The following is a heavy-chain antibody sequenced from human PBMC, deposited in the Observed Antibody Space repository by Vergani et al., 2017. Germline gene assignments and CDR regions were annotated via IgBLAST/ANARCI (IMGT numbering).Heavy chain of an antibody. V-gene: IGHV4-59*01. D-gene: IGHD6-6*01. CDR2: IYYSGST. CDR1: GGSISSYY. CDR3: ARGYEQLGQFEY. Sequence: QVQLQESGPGLVKPSETLSLTCTVSGGSISSYYWSWIRQPPGKGLEWIGYIYYSGSTKYNPSLKSRVTISVDTSKNQFSLKLSSVTAADTAVYYCARGYEQLGQFEYWGQGTLVTVSS. J-gene: IGHJ4*02.